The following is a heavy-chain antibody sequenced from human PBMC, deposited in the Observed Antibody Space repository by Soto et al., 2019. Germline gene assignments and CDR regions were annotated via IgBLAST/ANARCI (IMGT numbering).Heavy chain of an antibody. J-gene: IGHJ6*02. CDR2: IKQDGSEK. D-gene: IGHD2-2*03. Sequence: PGGSLRLSCAASGFTFSSYWMSWVRQAPGKGLEWVANIKQDGSEKYYVDSVKGRFTISRDNAKNSLYLQMNSLRAEDTAVYYCARVGYCSSTSCYNVDYYGMDVWGQGTTVTVSS. CDR3: ARVGYCSSTSCYNVDYYGMDV. V-gene: IGHV3-7*01. CDR1: GFTFSSYW.